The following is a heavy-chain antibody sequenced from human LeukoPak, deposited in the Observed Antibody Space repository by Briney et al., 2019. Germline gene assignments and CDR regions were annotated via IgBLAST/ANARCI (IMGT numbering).Heavy chain of an antibody. CDR3: ARDPGDTYHDWYFDL. CDR1: RGSISSYY. V-gene: IGHV4-4*07. Sequence: SETLSLTCTVSRGSISSYYYSWIRQAAGNGLEWVGRIHARGTTHFNPSLQSRVAMSVDTSKNHFSLTLNSVTAADTAVYYCARDPGDTYHDWYFDLWGRGTVVTVSS. CDR2: IHARGTT. J-gene: IGHJ2*01. D-gene: IGHD4-17*01.